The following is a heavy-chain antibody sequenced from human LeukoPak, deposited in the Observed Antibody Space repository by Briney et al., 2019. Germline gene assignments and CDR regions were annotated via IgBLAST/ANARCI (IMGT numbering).Heavy chain of an antibody. D-gene: IGHD1-1*01. Sequence: PGGSLRLSCAASGFTFSSYSMNWVRQAPGKGLEWVSYISSSSSTIYYADSVKGRFTISRDNAKNSLYLQMNSLRAEDTAVYYCARRVHVPIYYYYYMDVWGIGTTVTVSS. V-gene: IGHV3-48*04. CDR3: ARRVHVPIYYYYYMDV. J-gene: IGHJ6*03. CDR2: ISSSSSTI. CDR1: GFTFSSYS.